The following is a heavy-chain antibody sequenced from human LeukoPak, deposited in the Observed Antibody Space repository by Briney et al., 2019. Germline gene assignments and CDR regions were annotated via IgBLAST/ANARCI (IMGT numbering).Heavy chain of an antibody. CDR3: ARGRGYYYDSSGYHGGSWFDP. D-gene: IGHD3-22*01. V-gene: IGHV3-13*01. CDR1: GFTFSSYD. CDR2: IGTAGDT. Sequence: GGSLRLSCAASGFTFSSYDMHWVRQATGKGLEWVSAIGTAGDTYYPGSVKGRFTISRENAKTSLYLQMNSLRAGDTAVYYCARGRGYYYDSSGYHGGSWFDPWGQGTLVTVSS. J-gene: IGHJ5*02.